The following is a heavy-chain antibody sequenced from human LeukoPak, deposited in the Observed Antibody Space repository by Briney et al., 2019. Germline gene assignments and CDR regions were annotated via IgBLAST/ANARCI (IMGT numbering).Heavy chain of an antibody. Sequence: GGSLRLSCAASGFTFSNYNMNWVRQAPGKGLEWISYISSSSTTIYYADSVKGRITSSRDNAKNSLYLQMNSLRVEDTAVYYCARDHFDYRLDYWGQGTLVTVSS. D-gene: IGHD4-11*01. J-gene: IGHJ4*02. CDR2: ISSSSTTI. CDR3: ARDHFDYRLDY. V-gene: IGHV3-48*04. CDR1: GFTFSNYN.